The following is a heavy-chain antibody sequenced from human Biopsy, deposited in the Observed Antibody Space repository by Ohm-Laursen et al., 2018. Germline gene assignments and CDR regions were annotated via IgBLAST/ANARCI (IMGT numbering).Heavy chain of an antibody. V-gene: IGHV3-9*01. CDR3: AKEGPPKDYSSSFHS. J-gene: IGHJ4*02. CDR1: GFRFGDYA. D-gene: IGHD6-13*01. Sequence: SLRLSCSASGFRFGDYAMHWVRQAPGKGLEWVSGISWNSDMIDYAVSVRGRFTISRDNAKNSLYLQMSSLRAEDTAFYYCAKEGPPKDYSSSFHSRGQGTLVTVSS. CDR2: ISWNSDMI.